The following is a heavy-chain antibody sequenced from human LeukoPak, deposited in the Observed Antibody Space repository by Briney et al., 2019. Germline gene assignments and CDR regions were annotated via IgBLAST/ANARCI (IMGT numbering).Heavy chain of an antibody. D-gene: IGHD2-15*01. V-gene: IGHV4-59*08. CDR3: ARRGYCSGGSCYCYYGMDV. CDR1: GGSISSYY. Sequence: PSETLSLTCTVSGGSISSYYWSWIRQPPGKGLEWIGYIYYSGSTNYNPSLKSRVTTSVDTSKNQFSLKLSSVTAADTAVYYCARRGYCSGGSCYCYYGMDVWGQGTTVTVSS. CDR2: IYYSGST. J-gene: IGHJ6*02.